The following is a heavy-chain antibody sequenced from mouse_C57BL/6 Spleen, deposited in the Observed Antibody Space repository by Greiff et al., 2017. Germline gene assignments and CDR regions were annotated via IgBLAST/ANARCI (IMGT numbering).Heavy chain of an antibody. V-gene: IGHV1-55*01. CDR2: IYPGSGST. CDR1: GYTFTSYW. CDR3: ARGGLTVGAMDY. D-gene: IGHD1-1*01. Sequence: VQLQESGAELVKPGASVKMSCKASGYTFTSYWITWVKQRPGQGLEWIGDIYPGSGSTNYNEKFKSKATLTVDTSSSTAYMQLGSLTSEDSAVYYCARGGLTVGAMDYWGQGTSVTVSS. J-gene: IGHJ4*01.